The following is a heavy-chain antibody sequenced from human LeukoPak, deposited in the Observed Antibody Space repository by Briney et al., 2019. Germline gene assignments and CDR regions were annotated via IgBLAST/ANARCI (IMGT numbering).Heavy chain of an antibody. J-gene: IGHJ4*02. Sequence: ASVKVSCKASGGTFSSYAISWVRQAPGQGLEWMGGIIPIFGTANYAQKFQGRVTITADESTSTAYMELSSLRSEDTAVYSCARDPSGSSNFDSWGQGTLVTVSS. CDR2: IIPIFGTA. CDR3: ARDPSGSSNFDS. V-gene: IGHV1-69*13. D-gene: IGHD1-26*01. CDR1: GGTFSSYA.